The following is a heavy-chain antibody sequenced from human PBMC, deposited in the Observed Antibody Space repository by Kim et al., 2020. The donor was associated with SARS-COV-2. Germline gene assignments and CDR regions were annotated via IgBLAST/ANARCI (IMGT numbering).Heavy chain of an antibody. J-gene: IGHJ4*02. CDR2: YK. V-gene: IGHV3-21*01. Sequence: YKFTADSVTGRFTISRDNAKNPLYLQMNSLRAEDTAVYYCARGPLGNVMDYWGQGTLVTVSS. D-gene: IGHD1-1*01. CDR3: ARGPLGNVMDY.